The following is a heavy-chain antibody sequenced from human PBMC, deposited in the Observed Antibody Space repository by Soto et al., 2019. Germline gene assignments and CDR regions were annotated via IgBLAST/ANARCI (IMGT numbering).Heavy chain of an antibody. J-gene: IGHJ4*02. CDR2: IYYSGGT. V-gene: IGHV4-39*01. Sequence: PGKGLEWIGHIYYSGGTYYNPSLKSRVTISVDTSKNQFSLKLSSVTAAYTVVYYGARIMGAILFEYWGKRTLVIV. CDR3: ARIMGAILFEY. D-gene: IGHD1-26*01.